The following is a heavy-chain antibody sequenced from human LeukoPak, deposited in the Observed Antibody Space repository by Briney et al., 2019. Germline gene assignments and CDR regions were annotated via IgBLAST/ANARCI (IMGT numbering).Heavy chain of an antibody. V-gene: IGHV3-66*01. CDR3: AKDRRYSSTWYNFDY. CDR1: GFTVSSNY. J-gene: IGHJ4*02. Sequence: PGGSLRLSCAASGFTVSSNYMSWVRQAPGKGLEWVSVIYSGGSTYYADSVKGRFTISRDNSKNTLYLQMNSLRGEDTAVYYCAKDRRYSSTWYNFDYWGQGTLVTVSS. D-gene: IGHD6-13*01. CDR2: IYSGGST.